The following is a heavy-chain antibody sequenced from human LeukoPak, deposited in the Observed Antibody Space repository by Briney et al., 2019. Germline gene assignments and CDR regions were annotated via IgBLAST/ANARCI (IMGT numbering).Heavy chain of an antibody. CDR1: GGSISSSTYY. V-gene: IGHV4-39*07. CDR2: IYSSGST. CDR3: ARDPYSGYGRFDY. D-gene: IGHD5-12*01. Sequence: SETLSLTCTVSGGSISSSTYYWVWIRQPPGKGLEWIGNIYSSGSTYYNPSLKSRVTISVDTSKNQFSLKLNSVTAADTAVYYCARDPYSGYGRFDYWGQGTLVTVSS. J-gene: IGHJ4*02.